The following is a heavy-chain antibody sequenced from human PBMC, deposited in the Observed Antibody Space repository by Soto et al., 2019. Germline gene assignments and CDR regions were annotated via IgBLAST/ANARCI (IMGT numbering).Heavy chain of an antibody. V-gene: IGHV5-51*01. CDR2: IYPGDSDT. D-gene: IGHD6-13*01. CDR3: ARHEVSTIAAAGTGSMNY. J-gene: IGHJ4*02. Sequence: GESLKISCKGSGYSFTSYWIGWVRQMPGKGLEWMGIIYPGDSDTRYSPSFQGQVTISADKSISTAYLQWSSLKASDTAMYYCARHEVSTIAAAGTGSMNYWGQGTLVTVSS. CDR1: GYSFTSYW.